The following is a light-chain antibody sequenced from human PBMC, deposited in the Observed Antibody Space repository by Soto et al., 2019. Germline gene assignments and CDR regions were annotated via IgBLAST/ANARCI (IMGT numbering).Light chain of an antibody. J-gene: IGKJ1*01. V-gene: IGKV3-20*01. CDR3: QLYGGSPKT. Sequence: EVVLTQSPGTLSLSPGERATLSCRASQSVSNRFLAWYQQKLGQAPRLLIYDASSRATGIPDRFSGSGSGTDFTLTISRLEPEDFAVYYCQLYGGSPKTFGQGTKVEIK. CDR2: DAS. CDR1: QSVSNRF.